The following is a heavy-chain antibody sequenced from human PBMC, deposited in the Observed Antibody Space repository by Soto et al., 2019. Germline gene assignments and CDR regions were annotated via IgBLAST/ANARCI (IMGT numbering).Heavy chain of an antibody. D-gene: IGHD1-1*01. V-gene: IGHV1-69*12. J-gene: IGHJ6*02. CDR3: ARDKDRLQLGGNYYYILDV. Sequence: QVQLVQSGAEVKKPGSSVKVSCKASRGTFSTSAISWVRQAPGQGLEWVGGIMPVFATPDYAQNFQGRVTITADEATTTAYLELTSLRADDTAVYYCARDKDRLQLGGNYYYILDVWGQGNAITVSS. CDR1: RGTFSTSA. CDR2: IMPVFATP.